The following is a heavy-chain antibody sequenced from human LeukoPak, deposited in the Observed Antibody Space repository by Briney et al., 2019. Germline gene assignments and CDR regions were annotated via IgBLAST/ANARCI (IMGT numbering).Heavy chain of an antibody. D-gene: IGHD2-21*02. CDR1: GYTFTTCY. CDR3: ARGGCGDSAAPFDD. V-gene: IGHV1-46*01. Sequence: ASVKVSCKASGYTFTTCYMHWVRQAPGQGLEWMGMINPSAGSTRYAQKFQGRVTMTTDTSTSTVYMELSSLRSEDTAVYYCARGGCGDSAAPFDDWGQGTLVPVSS. J-gene: IGHJ4*02. CDR2: INPSAGST.